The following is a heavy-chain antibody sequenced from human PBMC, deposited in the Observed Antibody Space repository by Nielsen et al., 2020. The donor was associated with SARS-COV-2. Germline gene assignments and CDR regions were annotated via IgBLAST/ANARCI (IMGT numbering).Heavy chain of an antibody. CDR2: INHSGST. V-gene: IGHV4-34*01. CDR1: GGSFSGYY. CDR3: ARETAARTGSYYYYYYMDV. Sequence: SETLSLTCAVYGGSFSGYYWSWIRQPPGKGLEWIGEINHSGSTNYNPSLKSRVTISVDTSKNQFSLKLSSVTAADTAVYYCARETAARTGSYYYYYYMDVWGKGTTVTVSS. D-gene: IGHD1-14*01. J-gene: IGHJ6*03.